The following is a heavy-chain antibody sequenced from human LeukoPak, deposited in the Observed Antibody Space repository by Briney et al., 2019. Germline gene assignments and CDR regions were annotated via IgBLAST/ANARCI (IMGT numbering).Heavy chain of an antibody. Sequence: ASETLSLTCTVSGGSISSYYWSWIRQPPGKGLEWIGYIYYSGSTNYNPSLKSRVTISVDTSKNQFSLKLSSVTAADTAVYYCARYGSLEVGTMASRNAFDIWGQGTMVTVSS. CDR3: ARYGSLEVGTMASRNAFDI. CDR1: GGSISSYY. J-gene: IGHJ3*02. V-gene: IGHV4-59*01. D-gene: IGHD3-10*01. CDR2: IYYSGST.